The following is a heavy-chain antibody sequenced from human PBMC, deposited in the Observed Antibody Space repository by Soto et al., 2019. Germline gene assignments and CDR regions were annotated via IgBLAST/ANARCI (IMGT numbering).Heavy chain of an antibody. CDR1: GFTFSTYW. D-gene: IGHD2-2*01. CDR3: RAGDIVVVPAATPIPFDY. CDR2: ISGSGGST. V-gene: IGHV3-23*01. Sequence: GGSLRLSCVGSGFTFSTYWMGWVRQVPGTGLEWVSAISGSGGSTYYADSVKGRFTISRDNSKNTLYLQMNSLRAEDTAVYYCRAGDIVVVPAATPIPFDYWGQGTLVTVSS. J-gene: IGHJ4*02.